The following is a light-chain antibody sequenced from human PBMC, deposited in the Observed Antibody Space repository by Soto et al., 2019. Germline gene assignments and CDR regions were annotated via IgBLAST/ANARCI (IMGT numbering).Light chain of an antibody. V-gene: IGKV3D-15*01. CDR1: QSISSS. J-gene: IGKJ4*01. CDR3: QQYSTWQPNLLT. Sequence: VVMTQSPVTLSVSPGEGATLSCRASQSISSSLAWYQQKPGQPPRLLIYGASTRASGIPARFSGSGSGTEFTLTISRLQSEDFAIYSCQQYSTWQPNLLTFGGGIKVEIK. CDR2: GAS.